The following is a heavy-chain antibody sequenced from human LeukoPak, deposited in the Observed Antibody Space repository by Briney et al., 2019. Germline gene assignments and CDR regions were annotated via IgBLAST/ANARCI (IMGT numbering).Heavy chain of an antibody. Sequence: ASVKVSCKASGYTFTSYGISWVRQAPGQGLEWMGWISAYNGNTNYAQKLQGRVTMTTDTSTSTAYMELSSLRSEDTAVYYCARDKYHVVAAAGTGLDYWGQGTLVTVSS. CDR3: ARDKYHVVAAAGTGLDY. V-gene: IGHV1-18*01. CDR1: GYTFTSYG. J-gene: IGHJ4*02. CDR2: ISAYNGNT. D-gene: IGHD6-13*01.